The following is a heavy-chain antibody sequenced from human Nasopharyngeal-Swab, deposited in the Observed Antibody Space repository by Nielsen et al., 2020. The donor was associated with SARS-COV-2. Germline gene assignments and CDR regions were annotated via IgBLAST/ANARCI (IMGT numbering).Heavy chain of an antibody. D-gene: IGHD3-3*01. Sequence: VRQMPGKGLEWMGRIDPSDSYTNYSPSCQGHVTISADKSISTAYLQWSSLKASDTAMYYCARHDYDFWSADRTYYGMDVWGQGTTVTVSS. CDR3: ARHDYDFWSADRTYYGMDV. V-gene: IGHV5-10-1*01. CDR2: IDPSDSYT. J-gene: IGHJ6*02.